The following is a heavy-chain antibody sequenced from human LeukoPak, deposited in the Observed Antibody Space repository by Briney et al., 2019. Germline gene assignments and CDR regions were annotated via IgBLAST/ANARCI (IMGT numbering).Heavy chain of an antibody. D-gene: IGHD6-13*01. CDR2: MNPNSGNT. V-gene: IGHV1-8*01. J-gene: IGHJ6*03. CDR1: GYTFTSYD. Sequence: ASVKVSCKASGYTFTSYDINWVRQATGQGLEWMGWMNPNSGNTGYAQKFQGRVTMTRNTSISTVYMELSSLRSEDTAVYYCARDSSSWYGAIYYYYYMDVWGKGTTVTISS. CDR3: ARDSSSWYGAIYYYYYMDV.